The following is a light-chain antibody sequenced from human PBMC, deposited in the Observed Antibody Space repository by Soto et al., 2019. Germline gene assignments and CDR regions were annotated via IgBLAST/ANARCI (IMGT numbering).Light chain of an antibody. V-gene: IGKV3-15*01. CDR3: QQYNDWPPYT. Sequence: EIVLTQSPATVSLSSGESATLSCRASQTVSNYLAWYQQKPGQAPRLLIYDTSNRATGIPARFSGSGSGTEFTLTISSLQSEDFAIYYCQQYNDWPPYTFGQGTKLEIK. CDR1: QTVSNY. CDR2: DTS. J-gene: IGKJ2*01.